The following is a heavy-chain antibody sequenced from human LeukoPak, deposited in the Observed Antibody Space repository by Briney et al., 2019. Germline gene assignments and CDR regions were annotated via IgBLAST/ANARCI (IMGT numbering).Heavy chain of an antibody. D-gene: IGHD6-19*01. Sequence: GGPLRLSCAASGFTFSSYAMSWVRQAPGKGLEWVSAISGSGGSTYYADSVKGRFTISRDNSKNTLYLQMNSLRAEDTAVYYCAARYSSGWYYFDYWGQGTLVTVSS. CDR1: GFTFSSYA. CDR3: AARYSSGWYYFDY. CDR2: ISGSGGST. V-gene: IGHV3-23*01. J-gene: IGHJ4*02.